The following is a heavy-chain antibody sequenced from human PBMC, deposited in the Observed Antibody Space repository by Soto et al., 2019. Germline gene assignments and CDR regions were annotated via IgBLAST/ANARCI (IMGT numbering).Heavy chain of an antibody. CDR1: GYTFTSYG. CDR3: ARDVPTVTTGGPDY. D-gene: IGHD4-17*01. J-gene: IGHJ4*02. V-gene: IGHV1-18*01. Sequence: QVQLVQSGVEVEKPGASVKVSCKASGYTFTSYGISWVRQAPGQGLEWMGLISAYNGNTNYAQKFQGRVTMTTDTSTSTAYMELRSLRFDDTAVYYCARDVPTVTTGGPDYWGQGTLVTVSS. CDR2: ISAYNGNT.